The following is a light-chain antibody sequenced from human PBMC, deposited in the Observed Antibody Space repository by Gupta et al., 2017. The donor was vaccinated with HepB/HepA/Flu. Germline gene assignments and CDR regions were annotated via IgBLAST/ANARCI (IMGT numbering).Light chain of an antibody. J-gene: IGKJ4*01. CDR2: DVT. CDR1: QSVNNY. CDR3: QHRTNGHPSIT. V-gene: IGKV3-11*01. Sequence: EIVLTQSPATLSLSPGERATLSCRASQSVNNYLAWYQQKPGRAPRLLIYDVTVRATGITPRISGSGDGTDFTLTITSREPEDFAVYYCQHRTNGHPSITFGGGTKVEIK.